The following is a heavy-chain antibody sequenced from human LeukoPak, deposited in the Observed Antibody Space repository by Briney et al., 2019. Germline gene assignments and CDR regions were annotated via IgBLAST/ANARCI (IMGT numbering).Heavy chain of an antibody. CDR2: IKQDGSEK. Sequence: GGSLRLSCAASGFTFSNDWMSWVRQAPGKGLEWVANIKQDGSEKFYVDSVKGRFTISRDNAKNSLYLQMNSLRAEDTAVYYCVVGATNWNHWGQGTLVTVSS. J-gene: IGHJ5*02. CDR1: GFTFSNDW. V-gene: IGHV3-7*01. D-gene: IGHD1-26*01. CDR3: VVGATNWNH.